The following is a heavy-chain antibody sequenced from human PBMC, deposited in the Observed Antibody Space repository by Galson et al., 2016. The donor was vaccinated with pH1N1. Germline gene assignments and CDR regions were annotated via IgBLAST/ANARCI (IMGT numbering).Heavy chain of an antibody. CDR3: AREGANYYGSDGMDV. CDR2: ISTLFGTA. J-gene: IGHJ6*02. CDR1: GGIFNSHT. Sequence: SVKVSCKASGGIFNSHTISWVRQAPGQGFEWMGRISTLFGTANYAQNFMGRVTISADASTGTAYMELTNLTSQDTAVYFCAREGANYYGSDGMDVWGQGTTVTVSS. V-gene: IGHV1-69*13. D-gene: IGHD3-10*01.